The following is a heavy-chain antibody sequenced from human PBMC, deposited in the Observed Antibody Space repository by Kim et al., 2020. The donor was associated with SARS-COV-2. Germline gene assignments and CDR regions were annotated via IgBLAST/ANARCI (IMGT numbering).Heavy chain of an antibody. CDR3: ARTIAGRPEAFDI. J-gene: IGHJ3*02. Sequence: SETLSLTCTVSGGSISSSNYYWGWIRQPPGKGLKWIGYIYYSGNTYYNPSLKSRVTVSVDTSKNQFSLKLSSVTAADTAVYYCARTIAGRPEAFDIWGQGTMVTVSS. D-gene: IGHD6-6*01. V-gene: IGHV4-39*01. CDR1: GGSISSSNYY. CDR2: IYYSGNT.